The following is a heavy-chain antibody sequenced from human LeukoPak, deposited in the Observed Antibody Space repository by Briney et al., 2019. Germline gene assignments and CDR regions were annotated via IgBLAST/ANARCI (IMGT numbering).Heavy chain of an antibody. D-gene: IGHD3-16*02. V-gene: IGHV3-74*01. CDR3: ARGLRLGELSRKFDP. CDR2: INSDGSST. Sequence: PGGSLRLSCAASGFTFSAYWMHWVRQAPGKGLVWVSRINSDGSSTSYADSVKGRFTISRDNAKNTLYLQMNSLRAEDTAVYYCARGLRLGELSRKFDPWGQGTLVTVSS. J-gene: IGHJ5*02. CDR1: GFTFSAYW.